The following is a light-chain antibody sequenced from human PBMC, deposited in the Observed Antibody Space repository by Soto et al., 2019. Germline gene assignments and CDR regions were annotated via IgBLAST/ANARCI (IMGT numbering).Light chain of an antibody. CDR2: DAS. V-gene: IGKV1-5*01. CDR3: QQFKSYSYT. CDR1: QSISNW. J-gene: IGKJ2*01. Sequence: DIQMTQSPSILSASVGDRVTITCRASQSISNWLAWYQQKPGRAPKVLIDDASSLQSGVPSRFSGSGSGTEFTLTISSLLPDDIATYYCQQFKSYSYTFGQGTILEI.